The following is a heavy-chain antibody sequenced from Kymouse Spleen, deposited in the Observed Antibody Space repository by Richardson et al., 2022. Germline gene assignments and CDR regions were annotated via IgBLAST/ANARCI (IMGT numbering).Heavy chain of an antibody. CDR2: IYYSGST. J-gene: IGHJ6*02. CDR3: ARRGWSHYYGMDV. Sequence: QLQLQESGPGLVKPSETLSLTCTVSGGSISSSSYYWGWIRQPPGKGLEWIGSIYYSGSTYYNPSLKSRVTISVDTSKNQFSLKLSSVTAADTAVYYCARRGWSHYYGMDVWGQGTTVTVSS. CDR1: GGSISSSSYY. V-gene: IGHV4-39*01. D-gene: IGHD3-3*01,IGHD6-19*01.